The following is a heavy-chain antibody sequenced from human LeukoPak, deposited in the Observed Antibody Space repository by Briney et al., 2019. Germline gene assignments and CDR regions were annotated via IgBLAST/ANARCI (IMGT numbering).Heavy chain of an antibody. CDR3: ARLISSGWYVVEY. CDR1: GYSFTNYW. J-gene: IGHJ4*02. D-gene: IGHD6-19*01. Sequence: PGESLKISCKASGYSFTNYWIGWVRQMPGKGLEWMGIIYPGDSGTRYSPSFQGQVTISVDKSICTAYLQWSSLKASATAMYYCARLISSGWYVVEYWGQGTLVTVSS. V-gene: IGHV5-51*01. CDR2: IYPGDSGT.